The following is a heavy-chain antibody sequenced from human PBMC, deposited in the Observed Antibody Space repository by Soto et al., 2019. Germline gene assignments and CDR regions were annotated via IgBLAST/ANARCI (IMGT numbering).Heavy chain of an antibody. J-gene: IGHJ6*02. CDR2: IIPIFGTA. Sequence: GASVKVSCKASGGTLRSAAISWVRQAPGQGLEWMGGIIPIFGTANYAQKFQGRVTITADESTSTAYMELSSLRSEDTAVYYCARDRVTITGYYYGMDVWGQGTTVTVSS. CDR3: ARDRVTITGYYYGMDV. CDR1: GGTLRSAA. D-gene: IGHD1-1*01. V-gene: IGHV1-69*13.